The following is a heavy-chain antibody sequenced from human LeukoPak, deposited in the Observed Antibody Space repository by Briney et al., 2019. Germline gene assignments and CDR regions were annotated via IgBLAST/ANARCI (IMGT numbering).Heavy chain of an antibody. Sequence: SETLSLTCAVYGGSFSGYYWSWIRQPPGKGLEWIWEINHSGSTNYNPSLKSRVAISVDTSKNQFSLKLSSVTAADTAVYYCAIGHAIFGVATSCWFAPWGQGTLVTVSS. CDR1: GGSFSGYY. J-gene: IGHJ5*02. CDR2: INHSGST. D-gene: IGHD3-3*01. CDR3: AIGHAIFGVATSCWFAP. V-gene: IGHV4-34*01.